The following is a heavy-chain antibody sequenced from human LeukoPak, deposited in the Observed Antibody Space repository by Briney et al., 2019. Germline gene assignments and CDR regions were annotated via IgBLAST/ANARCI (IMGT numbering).Heavy chain of an antibody. D-gene: IGHD6-13*01. CDR1: GGSISSGSYY. J-gene: IGHJ5*02. V-gene: IGHV4-61*02. CDR2: IYTSGST. CDR3: AREMIATAAYNWLDP. Sequence: SEAMSLTCTVSGGSISSGSYYWSWIRQPAGKGLEWIGRIYTSGSTNYNPSLKSRVTISVDTSKNQFSLKLTSVTAADTAVYYCAREMIATAAYNWLDPWGQGILVTVSS.